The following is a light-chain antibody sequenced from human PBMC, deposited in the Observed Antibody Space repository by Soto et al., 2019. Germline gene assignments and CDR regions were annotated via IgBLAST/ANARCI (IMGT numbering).Light chain of an antibody. CDR2: GAS. Sequence: EIVLTQSPGTLSLSPGERATLSCRASQSVSGYLAWYQQKPGQAPRLLIYGASSRATDIPDRFSGSGSGTDFTLTISSLEPEDFAVYYCQQYGSSLWTFGQGTKVEIK. CDR1: QSVSGY. CDR3: QQYGSSLWT. V-gene: IGKV3-20*01. J-gene: IGKJ1*01.